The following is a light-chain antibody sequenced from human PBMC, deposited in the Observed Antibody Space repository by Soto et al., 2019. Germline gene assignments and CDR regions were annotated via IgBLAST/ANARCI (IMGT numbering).Light chain of an antibody. CDR1: QSISSW. V-gene: IGKV1-5*01. CDR2: DAS. Sequence: EIPMTQSPSTLSASVRDTVTITCRASQSISSWLAWYQQKPGKAPKLLIYDASSLESGVPSRFSGSGSGTEFTLTISSLQPDDFATYYCQQYNSYSWPFGQRTKADI. CDR3: QQYNSYSWP. J-gene: IGKJ1*01.